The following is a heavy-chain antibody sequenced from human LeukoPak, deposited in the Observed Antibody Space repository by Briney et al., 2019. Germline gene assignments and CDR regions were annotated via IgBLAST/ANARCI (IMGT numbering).Heavy chain of an antibody. CDR2: IIPILGIA. V-gene: IGHV1-69*04. D-gene: IGHD2-15*01. CDR1: GGTFSSYA. J-gene: IGHJ6*02. Sequence: SVKVSCKASGGTFSSYAISWVRQAPGQGPEWMGRIIPILGIANYAQKFQGRVTITADKSTSTAYMELSSLRSEDTAVYYCARALGRGYGMDVWGQGTTVTVSS. CDR3: ARALGRGYGMDV.